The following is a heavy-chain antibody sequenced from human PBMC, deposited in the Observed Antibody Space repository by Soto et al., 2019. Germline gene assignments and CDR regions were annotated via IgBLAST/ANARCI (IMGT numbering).Heavy chain of an antibody. D-gene: IGHD5-12*01. CDR1: AFSLTSCS. V-gene: IGHV3-23*01. Sequence: GGALRLSCVTSAFSLTSCSMSWVRQTPGKGLEWVSALSRSGGATYYADSVKGRFTISRDTSTNTLYLQMSNLRAEDTAIYYCAKGEMATIRNSFDPWGQGTLVTVSS. CDR3: AKGEMATIRNSFDP. J-gene: IGHJ5*02. CDR2: LSRSGGAT.